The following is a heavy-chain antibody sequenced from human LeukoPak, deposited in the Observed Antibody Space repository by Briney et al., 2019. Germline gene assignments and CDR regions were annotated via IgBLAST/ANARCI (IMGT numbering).Heavy chain of an antibody. CDR2: IKEDESEK. Sequence: GGSLRLSCAASGFTLSSSWMSWVRQAPGKVLQWLANIKEDESEKDYVDSVKGRFTISRDNAKNSLYLQMNSLRAEDTAVYYCARGRSYYDILTGYYYWFDPWGQGTLVTVSS. CDR3: ARGRSYYDILTGYYYWFDP. CDR1: GFTLSSSW. J-gene: IGHJ5*02. V-gene: IGHV3-7*01. D-gene: IGHD3-9*01.